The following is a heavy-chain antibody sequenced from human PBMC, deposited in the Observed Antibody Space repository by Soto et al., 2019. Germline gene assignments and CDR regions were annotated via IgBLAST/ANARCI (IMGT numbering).Heavy chain of an antibody. J-gene: IGHJ4*02. CDR1: GYTFTSYG. CDR3: ARDVPTVTTGGPDY. D-gene: IGHD4-17*01. CDR2: ISAYNGNT. Sequence: QVQLVQSGVEVEKPGASVKVSCKASGYTFTSYGVSWVRQAPGQGLEWMGWISAYNGNTNYARKFQGRVTMTTDTSTSTAYMELRSLRSDDTAVYYCARDVPTVTTGGPDYWGQGTLVTVSS. V-gene: IGHV1-18*01.